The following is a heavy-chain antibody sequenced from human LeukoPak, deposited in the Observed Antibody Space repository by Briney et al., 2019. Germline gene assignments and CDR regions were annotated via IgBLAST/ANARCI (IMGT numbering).Heavy chain of an antibody. D-gene: IGHD3-3*01. J-gene: IGHJ4*02. CDR1: GGSVGGYY. CDR3: ARIPLYFLEPFDY. V-gene: IGHV4-34*01. CDR2: ISHRGRT. Sequence: SETLSLTCAVYGGSVGGYYWSWIRQPPGKGLEWIGEISHRGRTHYNPSLKGRVTMSVDTSKNQFALEVDSVTAADTAVYYCARIPLYFLEPFDYWGQGILVTVSS.